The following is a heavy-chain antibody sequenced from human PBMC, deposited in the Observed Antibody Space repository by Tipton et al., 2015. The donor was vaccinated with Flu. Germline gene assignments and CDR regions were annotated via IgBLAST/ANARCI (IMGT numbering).Heavy chain of an antibody. CDR2: IHTSGST. CDR1: GGSISSGSYY. V-gene: IGHV4-61*02. J-gene: IGHJ3*02. CDR3: ARGVIYYDSSGPITDAFDI. D-gene: IGHD3-22*01. Sequence: LRLSCTVSGGSISSGSYYWSWIRQPAGKGLEWIGRIHTSGSTNYNPSLKSRVTISVDTSKNQFSLELSSVTAADTAVYYCARGVIYYDSSGPITDAFDIWGQGTMVTVSS.